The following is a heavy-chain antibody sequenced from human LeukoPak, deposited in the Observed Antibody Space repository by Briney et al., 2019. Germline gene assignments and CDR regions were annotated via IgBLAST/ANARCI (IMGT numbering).Heavy chain of an antibody. CDR1: GGTFSSYA. J-gene: IGHJ4*02. D-gene: IGHD7-27*01. Sequence: GASVKVSCKASGGTFSSYAISWVRQAPGQGLEWMRRIIPILGIANYAQKFQGRVTITADKSTSTAYMELSSLRSEDTAVYYCARDQNKTGEVDYWGQGTLVTVSS. CDR3: ARDQNKTGEVDY. V-gene: IGHV1-69*04. CDR2: IIPILGIA.